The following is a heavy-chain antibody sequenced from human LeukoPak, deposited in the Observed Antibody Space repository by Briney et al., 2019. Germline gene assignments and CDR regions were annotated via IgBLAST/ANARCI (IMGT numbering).Heavy chain of an antibody. D-gene: IGHD6-19*01. CDR1: GFSFSDCD. CDR3: TTYSSGHH. CDR2: IGGKPKGYAT. V-gene: IGHV3-73*01. J-gene: IGHJ5*02. Sequence: QPGGSLRLSCAASGFSFSDCDMHWVRQAPGKGLEWVGRIGGKPKGYATAYAASVKGRFTISRDESKNTAYLQMSSLRREDKAVYYCTTYSSGHHWGQGTLVTVSS.